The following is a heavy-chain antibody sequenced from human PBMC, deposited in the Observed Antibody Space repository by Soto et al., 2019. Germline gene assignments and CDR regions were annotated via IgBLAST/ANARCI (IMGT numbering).Heavy chain of an antibody. V-gene: IGHV2-5*01. J-gene: IGHJ5*02. CDR1: GFSLRTSGVG. Sequence: SGPTLVNPTQTLTLTCIFSGFSLRTSGVGVGWIRQPPGKALEWLGFIYWNDDKRYSPSLKSRLTITKDTSKNQVVLTTTNMEPVDTATYYCAKSGSSGWYGWFDPWGQGTLVTVSS. D-gene: IGHD6-19*01. CDR3: AKSGSSGWYGWFDP. CDR2: IYWNDDK.